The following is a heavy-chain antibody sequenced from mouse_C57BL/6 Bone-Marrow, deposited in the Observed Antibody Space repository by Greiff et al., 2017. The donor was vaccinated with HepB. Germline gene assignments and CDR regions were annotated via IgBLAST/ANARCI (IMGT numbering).Heavy chain of an antibody. CDR1: GYTFTSYW. CDR2: IYPGNSDT. Sequence: EVKLQQPGAELVRPGTSVKLSCKASGYTFTSYWMHWVKQRPGQGLEWIGAIYPGNSDTSYNQKFKGKAKLTAVTSASTAYMELSSLTNEDSAVYYCTQDYGSNYAMDYWGQGTSVTVSS. CDR3: TQDYGSNYAMDY. J-gene: IGHJ4*01. V-gene: IGHV1-5*01. D-gene: IGHD1-1*01.